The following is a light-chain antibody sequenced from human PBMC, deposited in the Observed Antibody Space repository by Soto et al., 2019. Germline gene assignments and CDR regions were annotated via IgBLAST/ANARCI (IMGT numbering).Light chain of an antibody. CDR1: SSDVGNYNY. CDR3: CSYAGSYTFVV. J-gene: IGLJ2*01. CDR2: DVS. Sequence: QSALTQPRSVSGSPGQSVTISCTGTSSDVGNYNYVSWFQQHPGKAPQLMIYDVSKRPSGVPDRFSGSKSGNTASLTISGLQAEDEADYYCCSYAGSYTFVVFGGGTKLAVL. V-gene: IGLV2-11*01.